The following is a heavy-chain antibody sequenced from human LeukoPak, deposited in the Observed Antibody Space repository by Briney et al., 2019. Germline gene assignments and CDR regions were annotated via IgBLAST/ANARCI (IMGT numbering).Heavy chain of an antibody. V-gene: IGHV3-53*01. CDR2: IYSGGST. Sequence: GGSLRLSCAASGFTVSSNYMSWVRQAPGKGLEWVSVIYSGGSTYYADSVKGRFTISRDNSKNTLYLQMNSLRAEDTAVYYCAREGLTWGSGSYLDYWGQGTLVTVSS. CDR3: AREGLTWGSGSYLDY. CDR1: GFTVSSNY. J-gene: IGHJ4*02. D-gene: IGHD3-10*01.